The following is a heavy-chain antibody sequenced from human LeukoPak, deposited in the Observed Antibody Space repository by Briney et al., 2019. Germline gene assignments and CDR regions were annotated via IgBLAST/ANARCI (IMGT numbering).Heavy chain of an antibody. CDR3: AKGFSIVVVPAAMSY. CDR1: GFTFSNYA. CDR2: ISGSGGRT. J-gene: IGHJ4*02. D-gene: IGHD2-2*01. V-gene: IGHV3-23*01. Sequence: GGSLRLSCAASGFTFSNYAMTWVRQAPGKGLEWVSGISGSGGRTYYADSVKGRFTISRDNSKNTLYLQMNSLRAEDTAVYYWAKGFSIVVVPAAMSYWGQGTLVTVSS.